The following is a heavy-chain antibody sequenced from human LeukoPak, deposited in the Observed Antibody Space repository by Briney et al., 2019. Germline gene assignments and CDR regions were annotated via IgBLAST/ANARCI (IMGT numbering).Heavy chain of an antibody. Sequence: PSETLSLTCAVYGGSFSGYYWSWIRQPPGKGLEWIGEINHSGSTNYNPSLKSRVAISVDTSKNQFSLKLSSVTAADTAVYYCARVKVRGEKVYYYYYYGMDVWGQGTTVTVSS. V-gene: IGHV4-34*01. D-gene: IGHD3-10*01. CDR2: INHSGST. J-gene: IGHJ6*02. CDR3: ARVKVRGEKVYYYYYYGMDV. CDR1: GGSFSGYY.